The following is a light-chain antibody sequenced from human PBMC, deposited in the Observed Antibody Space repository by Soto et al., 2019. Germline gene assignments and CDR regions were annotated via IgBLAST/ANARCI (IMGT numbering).Light chain of an antibody. V-gene: IGKV4-1*01. J-gene: IGKJ3*01. Sequence: EIVMTQSPDSLPVSLGESATINCKTSQSVFYSPNNQNYLAWYQQKPGHPPKLLIYWASTRESGLPGRFSVGGSGTDFSLTISSSQADDGLVSYGQQYYRTPFSSGPGTKVYFK. CDR3: QQYYRTPFS. CDR2: WAS. CDR1: QSVFYSPNNQNY.